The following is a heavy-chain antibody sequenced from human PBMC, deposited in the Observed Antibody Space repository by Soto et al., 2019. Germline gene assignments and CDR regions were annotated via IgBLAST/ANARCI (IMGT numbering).Heavy chain of an antibody. D-gene: IGHD3-22*01. CDR1: GGSISSGGYS. CDR2: IYHSGST. Sequence: SETLSLTCAVSGGSISSGGYSWSWIRQPPGKGLEWIGYIYHSGSTYYNPSLKSRVTISVDRSKNQFSLKLSSVTAADTAVYYCASKYYYDSSGYFHEFDISGQGTMVTVSS. V-gene: IGHV4-30-2*01. J-gene: IGHJ3*02. CDR3: ASKYYYDSSGYFHEFDI.